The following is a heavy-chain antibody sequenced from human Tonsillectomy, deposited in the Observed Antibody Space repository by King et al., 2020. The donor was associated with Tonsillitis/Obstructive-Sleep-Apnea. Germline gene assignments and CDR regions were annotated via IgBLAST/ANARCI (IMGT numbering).Heavy chain of an antibody. Sequence: VQLVQSGAEVKKPGSSVKVSCKASGGTFSSYAISWVRQAPGQGLEWMGGIIPIYGTPSYAQKFQGGGTITADESTSTAYMELSSLRSEDTAVYYCATYSSSSYYYYYMDVWGKGTTVTVSS. CDR2: IIPIYGTP. D-gene: IGHD6-6*01. CDR3: ATYSSSSYYYYYMDV. CDR1: GGTFSSYA. V-gene: IGHV1-69*12. J-gene: IGHJ6*03.